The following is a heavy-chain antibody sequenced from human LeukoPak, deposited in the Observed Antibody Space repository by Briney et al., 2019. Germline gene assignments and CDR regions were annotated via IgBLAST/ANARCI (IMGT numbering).Heavy chain of an antibody. CDR3: ARAGRWLQFGTADYLDY. Sequence: PGGSLRLSCAASGFTFSSYSMNWVRQAPGKGLEWASSISSSSSYIYYADSVKGRFTISRDNAKNSLYLQMNSLRAEDTAVYYCARAGRWLQFGTADYLDYWGQGTLVTVSS. V-gene: IGHV3-21*01. J-gene: IGHJ4*02. CDR2: ISSSSSYI. D-gene: IGHD5-24*01. CDR1: GFTFSSYS.